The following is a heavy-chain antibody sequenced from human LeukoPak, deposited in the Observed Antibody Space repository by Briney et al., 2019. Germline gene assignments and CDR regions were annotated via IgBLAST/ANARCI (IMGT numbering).Heavy chain of an antibody. CDR2: ISAYNGNT. Sequence: ASVKVSCKASGYTFTIYGITWVRQAPGQGLEWMGWISAYNGNTNYAQKLQGRVTMTTDTSTSTAYMELRSLRSDDTAVYYCARVGATYGDPLEYDYWGQGTLVTVSS. J-gene: IGHJ4*02. CDR3: ARVGATYGDPLEYDY. D-gene: IGHD1-26*01. CDR1: GYTFTIYG. V-gene: IGHV1-18*01.